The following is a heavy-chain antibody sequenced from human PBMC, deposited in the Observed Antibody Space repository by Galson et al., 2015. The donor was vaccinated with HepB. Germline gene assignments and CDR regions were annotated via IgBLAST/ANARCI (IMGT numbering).Heavy chain of an antibody. D-gene: IGHD6-19*01. J-gene: IGHJ4*02. V-gene: IGHV3-23*01. Sequence: SLRLSCAVSGFTFSYYAMSWVRQAPGKGLEWVSAITPSGDNTYSADSMKGRFTISRDNSTNKLFLQMNSLRADDTAIYFCAKVFPEKTDGWYLQALYYFDSWGQGTRVTVSS. CDR1: GFTFSYYA. CDR3: AKVFPEKTDGWYLQALYYFDS. CDR2: ITPSGDNT.